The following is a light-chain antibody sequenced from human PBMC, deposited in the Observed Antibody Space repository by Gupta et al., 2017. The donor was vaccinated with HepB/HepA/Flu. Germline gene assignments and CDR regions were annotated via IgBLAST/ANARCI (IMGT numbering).Light chain of an antibody. V-gene: IGLV2-8*01. CDR1: SGDVGGYNY. J-gene: IGLJ1*01. Sequence: QSALAQPPSASGSPGQSVTISCSATSGDVGGYNYVSWYQQHPGKAPKLVIYEVTKRPSGVPDRFSGSKSGNTASLTVSGLQADDEADYYCSSYARYKEVFGTGTKVTVL. CDR3: SSYARYKEV. CDR2: EVT.